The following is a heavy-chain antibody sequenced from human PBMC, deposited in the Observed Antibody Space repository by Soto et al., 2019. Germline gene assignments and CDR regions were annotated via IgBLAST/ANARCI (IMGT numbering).Heavy chain of an antibody. V-gene: IGHV1-3*01. CDR2: INAGNGNT. Sequence: SVKVSCKASGYTFTGYYMHWVRQAPGQRLEWMGWINAGNGNTKYSQKFQGRVTITRDTSASTAYMELSSLRSEDTAVYYCARDLEQWVVLDYSGQGTLGTVSS. CDR3: ARDLEQWVVLDY. J-gene: IGHJ4*02. CDR1: GYTFTGYY. D-gene: IGHD6-19*01.